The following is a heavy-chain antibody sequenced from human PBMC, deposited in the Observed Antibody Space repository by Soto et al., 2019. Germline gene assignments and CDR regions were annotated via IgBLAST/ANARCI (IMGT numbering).Heavy chain of an antibody. CDR1: GYTLTEFS. J-gene: IGHJ5*02. CDR3: ARLLSITMVRGVIDRGNNWFDP. D-gene: IGHD3-10*01. V-gene: IGHV1-24*01. Sequence: ASVKVSCKVSGYTLTEFSMHWVRQAPGKGLEWMGGFDPEDGERSYAQKFQGRVTTTEDTSIDTAYMELSSLRSEDTAVYYCARLLSITMVRGVIDRGNNWFDPWGQGTLVTVSS. CDR2: FDPEDGER.